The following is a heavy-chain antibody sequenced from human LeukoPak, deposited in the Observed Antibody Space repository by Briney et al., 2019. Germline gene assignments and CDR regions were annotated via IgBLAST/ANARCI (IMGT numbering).Heavy chain of an antibody. CDR3: ARLPGYFGAS. Sequence: ASVKVSCKASGGTFSSYAISWVRQAPGQGLEWMGGIIPIFGTANYAQKFQGRVTITTDESTSTAYMELSSLRSEDTAVYYCARLPGYFGASWGPGTLVTVSS. CDR1: GGTFSSYA. J-gene: IGHJ5*02. D-gene: IGHD2/OR15-2a*01. CDR2: IIPIFGTA. V-gene: IGHV1-69*05.